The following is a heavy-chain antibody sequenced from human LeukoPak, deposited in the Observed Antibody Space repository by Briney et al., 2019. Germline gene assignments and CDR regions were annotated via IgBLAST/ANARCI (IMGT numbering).Heavy chain of an antibody. CDR2: ISNNGGST. J-gene: IGHJ4*02. CDR3: ARGISMILVPTSFDY. CDR1: GFTFSNYT. D-gene: IGHD3-22*01. V-gene: IGHV3-64*01. Sequence: GGSLRLSCAASGFTFSNYTMHWVRQAPGKGLEYISAISNNGGSTYYANSVKGRFSISRDNSKNTLYHQMRSLRAEDMALYYCARGISMILVPTSFDYWGQGTLVAVSS.